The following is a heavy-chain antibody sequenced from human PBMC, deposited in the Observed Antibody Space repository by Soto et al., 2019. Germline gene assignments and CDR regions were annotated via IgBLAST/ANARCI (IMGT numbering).Heavy chain of an antibody. V-gene: IGHV1-2*02. D-gene: IGHD3-10*01. CDR2: INPNSGGT. CDR3: ARGNMVRGVINYYYGMDV. J-gene: IGHJ6*02. Sequence: ASVKVSCKASGYTFTGYYMHWVRQAPGQGLEWMGWINPNSGGTNYAQKFQGRITMTRDTSISTAYMELNRLRSDDTAVYYCARGNMVRGVINYYYGMDVWGQGTTVTVSS. CDR1: GYTFTGYY.